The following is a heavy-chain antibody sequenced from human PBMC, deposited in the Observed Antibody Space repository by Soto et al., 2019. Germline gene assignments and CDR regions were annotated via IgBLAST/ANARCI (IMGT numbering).Heavy chain of an antibody. Sequence: EVQVLESGGGLVQPGGSLRLSCAASGFTFSTYAMSWVRQAPGKGLEWVSTIRGSGRTTYYADSVRGRFTISRDNSQNSLYLRMDTLRAEDTALSYCARVLRLSGFDHYYSGMDVWGQGATLTASS. CDR1: GFTFSTYA. V-gene: IGHV3-23*01. J-gene: IGHJ6*02. D-gene: IGHD2-15*01. CDR3: ARVLRLSGFDHYYSGMDV. CDR2: IRGSGRTT.